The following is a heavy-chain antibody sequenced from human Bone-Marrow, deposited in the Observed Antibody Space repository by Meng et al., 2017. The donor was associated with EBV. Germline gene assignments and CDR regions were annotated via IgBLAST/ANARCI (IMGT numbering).Heavy chain of an antibody. CDR1: GDSINSGGYY. D-gene: IGHD1-26*01. J-gene: IGHJ5*02. CDR2: IFFRGET. CDR3: ARAGGSFTVDP. V-gene: IGHV4-30-4*08. Sequence: VQLQESGPGLVKPSQTLSLTCAAIGDSINSGGYYWSWIRQAPGKGLEWIGYIFFRGETYYTSSFRSRTTISLDTSKNQFSLKLTSVTAADTAVYYCARAGGSFTVDPWGQGALVTVSS.